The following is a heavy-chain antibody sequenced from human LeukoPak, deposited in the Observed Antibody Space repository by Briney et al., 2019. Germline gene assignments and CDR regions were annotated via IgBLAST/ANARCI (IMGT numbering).Heavy chain of an antibody. J-gene: IGHJ4*02. CDR2: SRNKAKSYTT. Sequence: GGSLRLSCVVSGFTFSDHFLDWVREAPGKGLEWVGRSRNKAKSYTTEYAASVKGRFTISRDDSKNSLYLQMNSLKTEDTAVYYCVRVGSVAGSDYLDYWGQGTLVTVSS. V-gene: IGHV3-72*01. CDR3: VRVGSVAGSDYLDY. D-gene: IGHD6-19*01. CDR1: GFTFSDHF.